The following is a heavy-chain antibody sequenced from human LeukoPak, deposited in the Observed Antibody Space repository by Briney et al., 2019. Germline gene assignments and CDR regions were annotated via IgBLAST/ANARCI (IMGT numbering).Heavy chain of an antibody. CDR1: GYSISSGYY. J-gene: IGHJ4*02. V-gene: IGHV4-38-2*01. CDR3: ARLLTRFGEYYFDY. Sequence: SETLSLTCAVSGYSISSGYYWGWIRQPPGKGLEWIGSIYHSGSTYYNPSLKSRVTISVDTSKNQFSLKLSSVTAADTAVYYCARLLTRFGEYYFDYCGQGTLVTVSS. CDR2: IYHSGST. D-gene: IGHD3-10*02.